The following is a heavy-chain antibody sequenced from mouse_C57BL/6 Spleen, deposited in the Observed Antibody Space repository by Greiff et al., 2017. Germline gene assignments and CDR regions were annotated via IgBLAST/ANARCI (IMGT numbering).Heavy chain of an antibody. V-gene: IGHV1-18*01. CDR3: ARVVVSSYPLGDFDV. Sequence: VQLQQSGPELVKPGASVKIPCKASGYTFTDYNMDWVKQSHGKSLEWIGDINPNNGGTIYNQKFKGKATLTVDKSSSTAYMELRSLTSEDTAVYYCARVVVSSYPLGDFDVWGTGTTVTVSS. J-gene: IGHJ1*03. CDR1: GYTFTDYN. CDR2: INPNNGGT. D-gene: IGHD1-1*01.